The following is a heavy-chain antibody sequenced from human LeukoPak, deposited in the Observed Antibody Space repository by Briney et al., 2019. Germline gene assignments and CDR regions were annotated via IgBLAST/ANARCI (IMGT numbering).Heavy chain of an antibody. J-gene: IGHJ4*02. Sequence: SETPSLTCAVSGGSISSGGYSWSWIRQPPGKGLEWIGYIYHSGSTYYNPSLKSRVTISVDGSKNQFSLKLSSVTAADTAVYYCARHPGIAAAGTWSNFDYWGQGTLVTVSS. V-gene: IGHV4-30-2*01. CDR3: ARHPGIAAAGTWSNFDY. D-gene: IGHD6-13*01. CDR2: IYHSGST. CDR1: GGSISSGGYS.